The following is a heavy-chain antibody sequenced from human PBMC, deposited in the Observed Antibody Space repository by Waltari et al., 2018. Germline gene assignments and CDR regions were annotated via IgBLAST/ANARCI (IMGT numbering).Heavy chain of an antibody. V-gene: IGHV3-15*01. CDR3: TTLDAPWGG. CDR1: GFGFTAAW. CDR2: IKSQNDGGTT. J-gene: IGHJ4*01. D-gene: IGHD7-27*01. Sequence: EVQMVESGGGSVKPGDSLRLSCVASGFGFTAAWLTWVRQAPGKGLEWVGRIKSQNDGGTTDFAASVRGRFSISRDDSQNMVFLQMNSLRVEDTALYYCTTLDAPWGGWGHGTLVTASS.